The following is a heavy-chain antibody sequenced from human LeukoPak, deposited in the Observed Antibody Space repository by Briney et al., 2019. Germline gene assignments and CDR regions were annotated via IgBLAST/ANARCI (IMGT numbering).Heavy chain of an antibody. Sequence: ASVKLSCKASGYTFTSYYMHWVRQAPGQGLEWMGIINPSGGSTSYAQTFQGRGTITRTTSISTAKMELSSLRSEDTAVYYCARVYYYYDSSGYYDYYYYMDVWGKGTTVTVSS. V-gene: IGHV1-46*01. J-gene: IGHJ6*03. CDR1: GYTFTSYY. CDR2: INPSGGST. D-gene: IGHD3-22*01. CDR3: ARVYYYYDSSGYYDYYYYMDV.